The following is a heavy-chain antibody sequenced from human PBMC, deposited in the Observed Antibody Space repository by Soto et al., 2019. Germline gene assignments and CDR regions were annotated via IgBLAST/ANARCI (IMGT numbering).Heavy chain of an antibody. V-gene: IGHV4-34*01. CDR3: ATLTVTTVSAFDI. CDR2: INHSGST. D-gene: IGHD4-17*01. J-gene: IGHJ3*02. Sequence: SETLSLTCAVYGGSFSGYYWSWIRQPPGKGLEWIGEINHSGSTNYNPSLKSRVTISVDTSKNQFSLKLSSVTAADTAVYYCATLTVTTVSAFDIWGQGTMVTVSS. CDR1: GGSFSGYY.